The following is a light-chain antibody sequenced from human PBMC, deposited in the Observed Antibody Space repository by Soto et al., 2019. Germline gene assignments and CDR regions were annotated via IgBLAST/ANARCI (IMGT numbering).Light chain of an antibody. CDR2: SAS. V-gene: IGKV3-20*01. Sequence: EVVLTQSPGTLSLSPGERATLSCRASQSVSSRYLAWYQQKPGQAPRLLMYSASSRATGIPDRFSGSGSGTDFTLTISRLEPEDFAVYYCQQYGTSPPLTFGGGTKVEIK. CDR1: QSVSSRY. J-gene: IGKJ4*01. CDR3: QQYGTSPPLT.